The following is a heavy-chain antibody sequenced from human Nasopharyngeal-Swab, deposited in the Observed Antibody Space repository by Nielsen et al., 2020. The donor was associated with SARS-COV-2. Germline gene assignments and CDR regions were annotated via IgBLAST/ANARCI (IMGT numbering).Heavy chain of an antibody. CDR2: IDPSDSYT. V-gene: IGHV5-10-1*04. CDR1: GYSFTSYW. Sequence: GSLRLSCKGSGYSFTSYWISWVRQMPGKGLEWMGRIDPSDSYTNYSPSFQGQVTISADRSVTTAYLQWSSLKASDSAVYYCARHPRNYYGGNVYRDDTFDLWGQGTMVTVSS. CDR3: ARHPRNYYGGNVYRDDTFDL. J-gene: IGHJ3*01. D-gene: IGHD3-22*01.